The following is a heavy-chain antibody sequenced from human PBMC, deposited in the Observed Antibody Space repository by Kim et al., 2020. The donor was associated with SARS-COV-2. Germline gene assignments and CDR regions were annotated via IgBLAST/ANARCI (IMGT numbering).Heavy chain of an antibody. Sequence: GGSLRLSCAASGFTFSSYAMHWVRQAPGKGLEWVAVISYDGSNKYYVDSVKGRFTISRDNSKNTLYLQMNSLRAEDTAVYYCARANHGSYLYGMDVWGQGTTVTVSS. D-gene: IGHD1-26*01. J-gene: IGHJ6*02. CDR2: ISYDGSNK. V-gene: IGHV3-30*04. CDR1: GFTFSSYA. CDR3: ARANHGSYLYGMDV.